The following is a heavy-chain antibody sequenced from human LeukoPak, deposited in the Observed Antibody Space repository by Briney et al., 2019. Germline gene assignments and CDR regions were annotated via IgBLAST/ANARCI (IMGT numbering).Heavy chain of an antibody. CDR1: GFTFSSYA. D-gene: IGHD3-10*01. CDR2: ISYDGSNK. J-gene: IGHJ3*02. V-gene: IGHV3-30*04. CDR3: ARFGGLDAFDI. Sequence: PGGSLRLSCAASGFTFSSYAMHWVRQAPGKGLEWVAVISYDGSNKYYADSVKGRFTISRDNSKNTLHLQMNSLRAEDTAVYYCARFGGLDAFDIWGQGTMVTVSS.